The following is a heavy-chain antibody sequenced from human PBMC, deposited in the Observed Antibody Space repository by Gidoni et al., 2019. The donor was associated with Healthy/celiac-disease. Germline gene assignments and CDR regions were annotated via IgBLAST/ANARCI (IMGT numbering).Heavy chain of an antibody. J-gene: IGHJ4*02. CDR2: LSYDGRPK. CDR1: GGTCRSYG. Sequence: QVQLVEYGGGVVQPGRSLRHSCAASGGTCRSYGMHWVRQAPGKGLEWVAVLSYDGRPKYYADSVTGRFTISRDNSKNTLYLQLNSLRAEDTAVYYCAKGAFGYYDSSGYSYYFDYWGQGTLVTVSS. D-gene: IGHD3-22*01. CDR3: AKGAFGYYDSSGYSYYFDY. V-gene: IGHV3-30*18.